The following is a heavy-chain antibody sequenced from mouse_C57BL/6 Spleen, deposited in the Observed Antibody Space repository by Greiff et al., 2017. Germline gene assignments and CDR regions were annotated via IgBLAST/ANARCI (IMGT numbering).Heavy chain of an antibody. V-gene: IGHV1-39*01. CDR1: GYSFTDYN. J-gene: IGHJ3*01. CDR2: INPNYGTT. CDR3: ARKDDYEEGAWFDY. Sequence: EVQLQQSGPELVQPGASVKISCKASGYSFTDYNMNWVKQRNGKSLEWIGVINPNYGTTSYNQKFKGKATLTVGQSSSTAYMQLNSLTSEDSAVYYCARKDDYEEGAWFDYWGQGTLVTVSA. D-gene: IGHD2-4*01.